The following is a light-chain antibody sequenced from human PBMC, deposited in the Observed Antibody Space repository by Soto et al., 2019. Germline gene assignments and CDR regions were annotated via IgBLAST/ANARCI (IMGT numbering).Light chain of an antibody. V-gene: IGLV2-8*01. Sequence: QSALTQPPSASGSPGQSVTLSCTGTSSDVGGYKYVSWYQQHPGKAPKLLIYSNNQRPSGVPDRFSGSKSGTSASLAISGLQSEDEADYYCAAWDDSLNGFWVFGGGTKLTVL. CDR1: SSDVGGYKY. J-gene: IGLJ3*02. CDR2: SNN. CDR3: AAWDDSLNGFWV.